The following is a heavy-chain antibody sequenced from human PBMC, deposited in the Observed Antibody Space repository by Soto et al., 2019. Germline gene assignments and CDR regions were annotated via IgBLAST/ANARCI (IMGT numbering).Heavy chain of an antibody. V-gene: IGHV3-15*01. CDR2: IKSKTDGGTT. D-gene: IGHD3-10*01. Sequence: EVQLVESGGGLIKPGGSLRLSCAASGFTFSNAWMSWVRQAPGKGLEWVGRIKSKTDGGTTHYAAPVKGRVTSSRDDSKNTLYLQMNSLKTEDTAVYYCATGMIRDNHYGMDVWGQGTTVTVSS. CDR3: ATGMIRDNHYGMDV. J-gene: IGHJ6*02. CDR1: GFTFSNAW.